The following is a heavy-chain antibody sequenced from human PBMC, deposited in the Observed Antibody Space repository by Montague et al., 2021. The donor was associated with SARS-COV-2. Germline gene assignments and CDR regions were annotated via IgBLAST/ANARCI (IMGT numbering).Heavy chain of an antibody. CDR3: AKDGEALAWGTFDI. J-gene: IGHJ3*02. V-gene: IGHV4-39*07. CDR2: VDYSGLT. CDR1: RDSISSHNYF. Sequence: SETLSLTCTVPRDSISSHNYFWAWFSQPPGKGLERIGSVDYSGLTFYNPSLESRVTISVDTSKKQFSLKVNSVTAADTAVYYCAKDGEALAWGTFDIWGQGTMVTVSS. D-gene: IGHD3-10*01.